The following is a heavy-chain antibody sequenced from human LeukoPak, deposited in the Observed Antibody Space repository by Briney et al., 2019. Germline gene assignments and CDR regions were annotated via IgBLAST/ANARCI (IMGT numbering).Heavy chain of an antibody. Sequence: GGSLRLSCAVSGFTFSSYAMSWVRQAPGQGLEWVSAISGSGDVSSYADAVKGRFTISRDNSKNTLYLQMNSLRAEDTAVYHCAKGAFSGTYSPFEDWGQGTLVTVSS. V-gene: IGHV3-23*01. D-gene: IGHD3-10*01. CDR3: AKGAFSGTYSPFED. CDR1: GFTFSSYA. J-gene: IGHJ4*02. CDR2: ISGSGDVS.